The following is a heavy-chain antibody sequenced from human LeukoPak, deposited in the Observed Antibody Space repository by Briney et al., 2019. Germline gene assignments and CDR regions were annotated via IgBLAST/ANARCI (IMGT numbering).Heavy chain of an antibody. D-gene: IGHD6-19*01. CDR2: ISGRGGST. CDR1: GFTFSSYA. Sequence: GGSLRLSCAASGFTFSSYAMSWVRQAPGKGLEWVSAISGRGGSTYYADSVKGRFTISRDNSKNTLYLQMNSLRAEDTAVYYCAKDRKQWLPANSDYWGQGTLVTVSS. V-gene: IGHV3-23*01. CDR3: AKDRKQWLPANSDY. J-gene: IGHJ4*02.